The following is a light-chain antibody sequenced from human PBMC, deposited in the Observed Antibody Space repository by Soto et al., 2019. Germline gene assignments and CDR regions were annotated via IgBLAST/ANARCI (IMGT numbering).Light chain of an antibody. Sequence: QSPLTQPASVSGSPGQSITISCTGTSSDVGAYNYVSWYQQHPGKAPKLMIYEVSNRHSGVAKRFSGSKAANTAYLTFSGLQAGDEADYYCSSYTSSSPLLFGGGTKLTVL. CDR2: EVS. CDR1: SSDVGAYNY. J-gene: IGLJ3*02. V-gene: IGLV2-14*03. CDR3: SSYTSSSPLL.